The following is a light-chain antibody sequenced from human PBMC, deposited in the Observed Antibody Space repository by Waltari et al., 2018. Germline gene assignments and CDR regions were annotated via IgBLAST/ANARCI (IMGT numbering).Light chain of an antibody. V-gene: IGKV4-1*01. J-gene: IGKJ3*01. CDR3: QQYYTVPVS. Sequence: DIVMTQSPDSLAVSLGERATINGKSSPTVIDTSNNKNYLAWYEQKSGQPPKVLVYWASSRESGVPDRFSGSGSGTDFTLTIDNLQADDVAIYYCQQYYTVPVSFGPGTTVDLK. CDR1: PTVIDTSNNKNY. CDR2: WAS.